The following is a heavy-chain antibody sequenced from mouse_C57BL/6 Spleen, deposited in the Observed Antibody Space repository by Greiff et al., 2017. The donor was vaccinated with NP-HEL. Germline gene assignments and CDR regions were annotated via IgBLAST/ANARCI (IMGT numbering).Heavy chain of an antibody. CDR2: IYPGDGDT. V-gene: IGHV1-82*01. D-gene: IGHD1-1*01. Sequence: QVQLQQSGPELVKPGASVKISCKASGYAFSSSWMNWVKQRPGKGLEWIGRIYPGDGDTNYNGKFKGKATLTADKSSSTAYMQLSSLTSEDSAVYFCARDDLTTVVATRYFDVWGTGTTVTVSS. J-gene: IGHJ1*03. CDR3: ARDDLTTVVATRYFDV. CDR1: GYAFSSSW.